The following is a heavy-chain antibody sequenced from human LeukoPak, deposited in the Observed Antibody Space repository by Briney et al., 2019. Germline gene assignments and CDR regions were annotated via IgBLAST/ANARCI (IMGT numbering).Heavy chain of an antibody. D-gene: IGHD2-15*01. CDR3: ARSVYIVVEYYFDC. Sequence: SETLSLTCTVSGGSISSSSYCWGWIRQPPGKGLEWIGTICYSGSTFYNPSLKSRVTISVDTSKNQFSLRLSSVTAADTAAYYCARSVYIVVEYYFDCWGQGALVTVSS. CDR2: ICYSGST. CDR1: GGSISSSSYC. J-gene: IGHJ4*02. V-gene: IGHV4-39*01.